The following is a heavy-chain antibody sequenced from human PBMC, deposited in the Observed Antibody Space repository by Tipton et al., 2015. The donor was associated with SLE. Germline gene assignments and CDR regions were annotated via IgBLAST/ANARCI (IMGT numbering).Heavy chain of an antibody. CDR1: SYSIYNGFY. CDR2: IYRSGTA. D-gene: IGHD2-21*02. V-gene: IGHV4-38-2*02. J-gene: IGHJ4*02. CDR3: ARDMDGFGDPNLFAY. Sequence: TLSLTCSVSSYSIYNGFYWGWIRQSPGKGLEWIGSIYRSGTAYYNPSLKSRVTISLDMSKNQFSLKLGSVTAADTAVYYCARDMDGFGDPNLFAYWGQGMLVTVSS.